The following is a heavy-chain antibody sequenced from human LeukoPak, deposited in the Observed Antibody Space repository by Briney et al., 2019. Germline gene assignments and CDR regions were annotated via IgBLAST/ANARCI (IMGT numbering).Heavy chain of an antibody. V-gene: IGHV4-39*01. CDR2: IYYSGST. CDR1: GGSISSSSYY. Sequence: SETLSLTCTVSGGSISSSSYYWGWIRQPPGKGLEWIGSIYYSGSTYYNPSLKSRVTISVDTSKNQFSLKLSSVTAPDTALYSCARRTSTWLQQPCIWGRGKMVTVSS. J-gene: IGHJ3*02. D-gene: IGHD5-18*01. CDR3: ARRTSTWLQQPCI.